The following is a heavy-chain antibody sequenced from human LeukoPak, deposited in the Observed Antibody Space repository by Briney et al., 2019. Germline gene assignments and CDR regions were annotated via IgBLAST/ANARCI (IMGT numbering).Heavy chain of an antibody. CDR1: GYTFTGYY. CDR2: INPNSGGT. V-gene: IGHV1-2*02. D-gene: IGHD6-19*01. Sequence: ASVKVSCKASGYTFTGYYMHWVRQAPGQGLEWMGWINPNSGGTNYAQKFQGRVTMTRDTSISTAYMELSRLRSDDTAVYYCARGVSGWYLTWFDPWGQGTLVTVSS. J-gene: IGHJ5*02. CDR3: ARGVSGWYLTWFDP.